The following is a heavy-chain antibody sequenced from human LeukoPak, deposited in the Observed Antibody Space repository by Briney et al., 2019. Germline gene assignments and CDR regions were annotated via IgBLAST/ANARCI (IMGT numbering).Heavy chain of an antibody. J-gene: IGHJ4*02. CDR1: GFTFDDYA. Sequence: PGRSLRLSCAASGFTFDDYAMHWVRQAPGKGLEWVSGISWNSGSIGYADSVKGRFTISRDNAENSLYLQMNSLRAEDTAVYYCARDVGGHWGQGTLVTVSS. V-gene: IGHV3-9*01. CDR3: ARDVGGH. D-gene: IGHD2-15*01. CDR2: ISWNSGSI.